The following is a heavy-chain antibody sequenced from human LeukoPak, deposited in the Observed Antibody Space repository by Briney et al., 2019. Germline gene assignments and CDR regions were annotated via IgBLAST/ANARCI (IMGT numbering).Heavy chain of an antibody. CDR1: GGSISTYY. CDR3: ARSGYCSKTGCYYFDY. Sequence: SETLSLTCTVTGGSISTYYWSWIRQPPGKGLEWIAYIYDSGTTNYNPSLKSRVTISVDTSKNQFSLKLSSVTAADTAVYYCARSGYCSKTGCYYFDYWGQGTLVTVSS. V-gene: IGHV4-59*01. J-gene: IGHJ4*02. CDR2: IYDSGTT. D-gene: IGHD2-2*03.